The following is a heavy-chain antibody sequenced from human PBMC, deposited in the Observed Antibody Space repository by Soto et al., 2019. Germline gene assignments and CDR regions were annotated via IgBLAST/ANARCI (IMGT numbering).Heavy chain of an antibody. V-gene: IGHV4-34*01. CDR1: GGSFSGYY. CDR3: ATAEGDI. CDR2: INHSGST. J-gene: IGHJ3*02. Sequence: SETLSLTCAVYGGSFSGYYWSWIRQPPGKGLEWIGEINHSGSTNYNPSLESRVTISVDTSKNQFSLKLSSVTAADTAVYYCATAEGDIWGQGTMVTVSS.